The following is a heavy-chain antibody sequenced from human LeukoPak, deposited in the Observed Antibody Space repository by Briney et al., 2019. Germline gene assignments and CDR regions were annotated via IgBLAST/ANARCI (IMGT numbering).Heavy chain of an antibody. CDR2: ISGSGAYT. CDR3: AKALRYTSDSLDY. V-gene: IGHV3-23*01. Sequence: PGGSLRHSSAASGFTFYICAMIWVPPSPGRGGEGGSRISGSGAYTSYAGSVKGRFTISRDSSKNTLFLQMNSLRAEDTALYYCAKALRYTSDSLDYWGPGTLVTVSS. D-gene: IGHD3-9*01. J-gene: IGHJ4*01. CDR1: GFTFYICA.